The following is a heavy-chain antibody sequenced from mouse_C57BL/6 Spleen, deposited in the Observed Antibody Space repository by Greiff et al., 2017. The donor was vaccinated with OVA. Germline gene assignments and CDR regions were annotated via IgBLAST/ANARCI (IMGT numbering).Heavy chain of an antibody. Sequence: EVQLVESEGGLVQPGSSMKLSCTASGFTFSDYYMAWVRQVPEKGLEWVANINYDGSSTYYLDSLKSRFIISRDNAKNILYLQMSSLKSEDTATYYCARGPFYYYGSSPFDYWGQGTTLTVSS. CDR1: GFTFSDYY. J-gene: IGHJ2*01. CDR3: ARGPFYYYGSSPFDY. D-gene: IGHD1-1*01. V-gene: IGHV5-16*01. CDR2: INYDGSST.